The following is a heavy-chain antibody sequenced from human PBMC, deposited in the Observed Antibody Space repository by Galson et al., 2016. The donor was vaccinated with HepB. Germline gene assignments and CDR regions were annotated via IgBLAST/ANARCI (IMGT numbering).Heavy chain of an antibody. Sequence: SLRLSCAASGFIFSRYGVAWVRQAPGKGLEWVSIISADGGSTHYADSLKGRFTISRDNAKNTLYLQMNRLRAEDPAVYFCVKGRSGGCYYSCDDWGQGALVTVSS. D-gene: IGHD2-21*01. V-gene: IGHV3-23*01. CDR3: VKGRSGGCYYSCDD. CDR1: GFIFSRYG. CDR2: ISADGGST. J-gene: IGHJ4*02.